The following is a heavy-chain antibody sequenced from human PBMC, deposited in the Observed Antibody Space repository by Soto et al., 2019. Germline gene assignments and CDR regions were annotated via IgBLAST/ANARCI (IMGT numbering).Heavy chain of an antibody. Sequence: GASVKVSCKASGYTFTHFYITLGRQAPGQGLEWMGVNSTHNINTIYAQKIRGRVTLTTEKTTDTAYMDLRSLTSNDTAVYYSARDEGGYDILTGYYKAHHFDYWGQGVPVTVSS. CDR1: GYTFTHFY. J-gene: IGHJ4*02. V-gene: IGHV1-18*01. CDR2: NSTHNINT. D-gene: IGHD3-9*01. CDR3: ARDEGGYDILTGYYKAHHFDY.